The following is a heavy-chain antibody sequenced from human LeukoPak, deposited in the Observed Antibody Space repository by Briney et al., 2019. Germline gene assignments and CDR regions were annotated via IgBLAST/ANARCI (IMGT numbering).Heavy chain of an antibody. Sequence: PSETLSLTCTVSGISIRSYYWGWVRQSPGKGVEWVGYISYSGSTNYNASRQSRVTISKDTSNNQFYLQLTSVMAADTAVYHCVKGGQVVKSLYGIDVWGQGTTVTVSS. CDR3: VKGGQVVKSLYGIDV. CDR1: GISIRSYY. J-gene: IGHJ6*02. V-gene: IGHV4-59*13. D-gene: IGHD2-2*01. CDR2: ISYSGST.